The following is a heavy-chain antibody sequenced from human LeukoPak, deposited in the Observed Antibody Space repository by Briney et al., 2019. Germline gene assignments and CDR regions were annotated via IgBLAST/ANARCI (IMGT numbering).Heavy chain of an antibody. CDR3: AAVSGISSSDSFDI. V-gene: IGHV1-58*02. Sequence: SVTVSCKASGFTFTTSSMQWVRQTRGQRLEWIGWVVVGSGNTNYAQKFQERVTITRDMSTSTAYMELSSLRSEDTAVYYCAAVSGISSSDSFDIWGQGTMVTVSS. CDR1: GFTFTTSS. D-gene: IGHD6-13*01. CDR2: VVVGSGNT. J-gene: IGHJ3*02.